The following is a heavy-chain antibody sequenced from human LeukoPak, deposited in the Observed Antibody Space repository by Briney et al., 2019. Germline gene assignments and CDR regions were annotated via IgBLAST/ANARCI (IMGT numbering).Heavy chain of an antibody. V-gene: IGHV3-48*01. CDR3: ARTGVGSGDAFDI. D-gene: IGHD2-15*01. Sequence: PGGSLRLSCAASGFSFRFYSMNWVRQAPGKGLEWISYMTSSSKTAYYADSVRGRFAISRDNAKNSLYLQMSSLRAEDTAVYYCARTGVGSGDAFDIWGQGTMVTVSS. CDR2: MTSSSKTA. CDR1: GFSFRFYS. J-gene: IGHJ3*02.